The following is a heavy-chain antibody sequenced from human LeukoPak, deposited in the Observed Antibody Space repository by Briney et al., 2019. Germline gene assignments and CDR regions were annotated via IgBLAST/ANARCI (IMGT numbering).Heavy chain of an antibody. J-gene: IGHJ4*02. CDR3: AKVRFGDLSPFDY. CDR2: VGGSGGST. V-gene: IGHV3-23*01. CDR1: GFTFSTYD. D-gene: IGHD3-10*01. Sequence: GGSLRLSCTVSGFTFSTYDMNWVRQAPGQGLEWVSAVGGSGGSTNYADSVEGRFTISRDNSKNTLYLQMNSLRAEDTAVYYCAKVRFGDLSPFDYWGQGTLVTVSS.